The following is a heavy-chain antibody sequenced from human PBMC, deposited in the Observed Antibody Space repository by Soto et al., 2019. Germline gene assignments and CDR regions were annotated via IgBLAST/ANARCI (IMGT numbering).Heavy chain of an antibody. D-gene: IGHD1-26*01. Sequence: VQLVESGGGVVQPGRSLRLSCAASGFTFSSFTMHWIRQAPGKGLEWVAVISYDGSSKFYADSVKGRFTISRDNSKNTLYLQMNSLRAEDTAVYYCARDLEVGTTDIDYWGQGTLVTVSS. CDR1: GFTFSSFT. V-gene: IGHV3-30*04. CDR2: ISYDGSSK. CDR3: ARDLEVGTTDIDY. J-gene: IGHJ4*02.